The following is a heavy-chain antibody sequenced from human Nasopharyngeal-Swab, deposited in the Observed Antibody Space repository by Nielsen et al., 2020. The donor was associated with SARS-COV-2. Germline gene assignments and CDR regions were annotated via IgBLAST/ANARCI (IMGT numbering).Heavy chain of an antibody. Sequence: ASVKVSCKASGYTFTSYDINWVRQAPGQGLEWMGWMNPNSGNTGYAQKFQGRVTMTRNTSISTAYMELSSLRSEDTAVYYCAVDGVGATPREYAFDIWGQGTMVTVSS. CDR2: MNPNSGNT. D-gene: IGHD1-26*01. CDR1: GYTFTSYD. V-gene: IGHV1-8*01. J-gene: IGHJ3*02. CDR3: AVDGVGATPREYAFDI.